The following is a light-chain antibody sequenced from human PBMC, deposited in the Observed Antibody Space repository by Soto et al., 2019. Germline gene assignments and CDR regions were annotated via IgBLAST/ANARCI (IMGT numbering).Light chain of an antibody. V-gene: IGKV3D-15*01. Sequence: EIVLTQSPATLSVSPGERATLSCRASQSISNKLAWYQQKPCQAPRLLIYDSNTRSTGIPARFSGSGSGTDVTLTVSSLQSADFAVYYCQQDNNWPPAYTFGQGTKLDFK. CDR1: QSISNK. J-gene: IGKJ2*01. CDR2: DSN. CDR3: QQDNNWPPAYT.